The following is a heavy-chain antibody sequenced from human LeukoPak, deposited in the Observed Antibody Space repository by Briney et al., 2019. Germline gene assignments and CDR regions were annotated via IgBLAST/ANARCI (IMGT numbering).Heavy chain of an antibody. Sequence: PSQTLSLTCTVSGDSISSGSYYWSWIRPPAGTGLEWIGRIYSNGDTKFNPSLKSRVTISLDTSKNQFSLKLSSATAADTAVYYCASRHSKQQPYYYYMDIWGKGTTVTVSS. CDR3: ASRHSKQQPYYYYMDI. CDR1: GDSISSGSYY. CDR2: IYSNGDT. V-gene: IGHV4-61*02. J-gene: IGHJ6*03. D-gene: IGHD6-13*01.